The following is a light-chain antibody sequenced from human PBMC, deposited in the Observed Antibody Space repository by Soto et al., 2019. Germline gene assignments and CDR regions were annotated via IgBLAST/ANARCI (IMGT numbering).Light chain of an antibody. V-gene: IGKV2-28*01. J-gene: IGKJ1*01. Sequence: DLVMTQSPLSLPVTPGEPASISCRSSESLLHSNGYNYLDWYLQKPGQSPQLLIFLGSNRASGVHDRFSGSGSGTDFTLKISRVEAEDVGVYYCMQALQTPWTFGQGTKVDIK. CDR2: LGS. CDR1: ESLLHSNGYNY. CDR3: MQALQTPWT.